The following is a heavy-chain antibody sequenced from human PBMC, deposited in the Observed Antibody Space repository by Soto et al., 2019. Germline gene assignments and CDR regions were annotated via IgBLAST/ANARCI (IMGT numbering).Heavy chain of an antibody. CDR2: TYYRSKWYN. V-gene: IGHV6-1*01. Sequence: PSQTLSLTCAISGDSVSSNSAAWNWMRQSPSRGLEWLGRTYYRSKWYNDYAVSVKSRITINPDTSKNQFSLQLNSVTPEDTAVYYCARDSLYPGIAAAGTKAFDIWGQGTMVTVSS. CDR3: ARDSLYPGIAAAGTKAFDI. J-gene: IGHJ3*02. CDR1: GDSVSSNSAA. D-gene: IGHD6-13*01.